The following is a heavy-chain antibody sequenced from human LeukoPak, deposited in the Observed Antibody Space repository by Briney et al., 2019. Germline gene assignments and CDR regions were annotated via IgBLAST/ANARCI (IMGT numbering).Heavy chain of an antibody. V-gene: IGHV3-30*02. J-gene: IGHJ4*02. D-gene: IGHD6-19*01. CDR3: AKFSSKWSSAYCLADS. CDR2: IRYDGSNK. Sequence: GGSLTLSCAASGFTFSSYGMHWVRQAPGKGMEWVAFIRYDGSNKYYSDSAKGRFTISRDNSENTLYLQMSSLRTEDTAVYYCAKFSSKWSSAYCLADSRGKGTLVSVSS. CDR1: GFTFSSYG.